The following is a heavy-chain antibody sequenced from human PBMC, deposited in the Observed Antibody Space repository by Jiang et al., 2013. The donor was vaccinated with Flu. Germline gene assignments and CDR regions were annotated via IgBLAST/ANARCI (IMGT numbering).Heavy chain of an antibody. D-gene: IGHD3-10*01. J-gene: IGHJ3*02. V-gene: IGHV1-18*04. CDR3: ARDGAAGSGSRGGAFDI. CDR2: ISAYNGNT. Sequence: FNHYHIYWVRQAPGQGLEWMGWISAYNGNTNYAQKLQGRVTMTTDTSTSTAYMELRSLRSDDTAVYYCARDGAAGSGSRGGAFDIWGQGTMVTVSS. CDR1: FNHYH.